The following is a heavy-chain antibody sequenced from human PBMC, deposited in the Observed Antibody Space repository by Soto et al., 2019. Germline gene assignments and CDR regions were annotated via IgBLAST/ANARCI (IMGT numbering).Heavy chain of an antibody. V-gene: IGHV3-23*01. CDR2: ISGSGGST. Sequence: LRLSCAASGFTFTTYDMHWVRRATGKGLEWVSAISGSGGSTYYADSVKGRFTISRDNSKNTLYLQMNSLRAEDTAVYYCAKEQRDYYDSSGYYQGFDYWGQGTLVTISS. D-gene: IGHD3-22*01. CDR1: GFTFTTYD. CDR3: AKEQRDYYDSSGYYQGFDY. J-gene: IGHJ4*02.